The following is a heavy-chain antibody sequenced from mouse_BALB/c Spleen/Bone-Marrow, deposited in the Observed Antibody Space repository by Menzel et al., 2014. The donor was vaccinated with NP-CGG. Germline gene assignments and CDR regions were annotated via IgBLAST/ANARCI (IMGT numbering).Heavy chain of an antibody. CDR1: GYTFTDYY. D-gene: IGHD2-14*01. CDR2: NNPKNGDS. Sequence: VQLQQSGPELVKPGASVKMSCKASGYTFTDYYMNWVKQSHGKSLEWIGDNNPKNGDSFYNQKFKGKATLTVDKSSNTAYMQLDSLTSDDSAVYYCALGVRLYWFFDVWGAGTTVTVSS. J-gene: IGHJ1*01. CDR3: ALGVRLYWFFDV. V-gene: IGHV1-26*01.